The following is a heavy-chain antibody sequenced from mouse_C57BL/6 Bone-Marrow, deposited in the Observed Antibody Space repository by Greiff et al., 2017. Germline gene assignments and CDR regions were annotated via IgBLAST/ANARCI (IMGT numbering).Heavy chain of an antibody. CDR3: ARRGTYYSNYGFYYAMDY. CDR1: GYAFTNYL. CDR2: INPGSGGT. Sequence: VQLQQSGAELVRPGTSVKVSCKASGYAFTNYLIEWVKQRPGQGLEWIGVINPGSGGTNYNEKFKGKATLTADKSCSTAYMQLSSLTSEDSAVYFCARRGTYYSNYGFYYAMDYWGQGTSVTVSS. D-gene: IGHD2-5*01. V-gene: IGHV1-54*01. J-gene: IGHJ4*01.